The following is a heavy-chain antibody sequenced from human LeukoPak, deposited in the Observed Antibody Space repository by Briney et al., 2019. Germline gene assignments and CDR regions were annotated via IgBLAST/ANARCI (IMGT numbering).Heavy chain of an antibody. J-gene: IGHJ5*02. CDR3: ARGYCSGGTCYLVENWLDP. D-gene: IGHD2-15*01. CDR2: MNPNSGNT. V-gene: IGHV1-8*01. Sequence: GASVKVSCKASGYTFTSYDINWVRQATGQGLEWMGWMNPNSGNTGYAQNFQGRVTMTRDTSISTAYMELSRLRSDDTAVYYCARGYCSGGTCYLVENWLDPWGQGTLVTVSS. CDR1: GYTFTSYD.